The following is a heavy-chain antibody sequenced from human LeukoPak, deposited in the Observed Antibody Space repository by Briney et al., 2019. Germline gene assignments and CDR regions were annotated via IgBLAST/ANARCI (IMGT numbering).Heavy chain of an antibody. V-gene: IGHV4-39*01. CDR2: IYYTGGT. J-gene: IGHJ4*02. Sequence: PXXXLSLTCTVSGGSISNPNCYWGWIRQSPGKGLEWVASIYYTGGTYYNPSLKSRVTISVDTSKNQFSLRLSSVTAADTAIYYCARRNYYFDSWGQGTLVTVSS. CDR1: GGSISNPNCY. CDR3: ARRNYYFDS.